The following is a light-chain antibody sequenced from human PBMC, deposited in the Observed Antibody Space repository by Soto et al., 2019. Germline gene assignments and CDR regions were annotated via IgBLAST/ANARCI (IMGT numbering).Light chain of an antibody. V-gene: IGKV1-13*02. Sequence: AIQLTQSPSSLSASVGDTVTITCRASQGIISALAWYQQKPGKAPKLLIYDASSLESGVPSRFSGSGSGTDFTLTINRLQPEDFATYYCQQFNTYPQPTLTFGGGTKVEIK. J-gene: IGKJ4*01. CDR3: QQFNTYPQPTLT. CDR1: QGIISA. CDR2: DAS.